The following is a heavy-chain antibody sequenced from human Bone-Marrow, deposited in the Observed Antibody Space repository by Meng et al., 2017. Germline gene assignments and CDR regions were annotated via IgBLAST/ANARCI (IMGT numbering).Heavy chain of an antibody. Sequence: GESLKISCQGSGYSFTNYWIGWVRQMPGKGLEWMGIINPADSDTRYSPPFQGQVTISIDKSISTAYLQWSSLKASDTAIYYCARRPMVRGKDAFDIWGQGTRVTVSS. CDR1: GYSFTNYW. CDR3: ARRPMVRGKDAFDI. J-gene: IGHJ3*02. D-gene: IGHD3-10*01. CDR2: INPADSDT. V-gene: IGHV5-51*01.